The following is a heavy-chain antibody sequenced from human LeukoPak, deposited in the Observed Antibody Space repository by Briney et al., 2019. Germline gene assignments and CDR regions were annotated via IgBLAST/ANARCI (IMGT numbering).Heavy chain of an antibody. D-gene: IGHD1-7*01. V-gene: IGHV3-21*01. CDR2: ISSSSSYI. CDR1: GFTFSSYS. CDR3: ARAHNWKYGSFDF. J-gene: IGHJ4*02. Sequence: GGSLRLSCAASGFTFSSYSMNWVRQAPGKGLEWVSSISSSSSYINSADSVKGRFTISRDNAKNSLYLQMNSLRAEDTAVYYCARAHNWKYGSFDFWGQGTLVTVSS.